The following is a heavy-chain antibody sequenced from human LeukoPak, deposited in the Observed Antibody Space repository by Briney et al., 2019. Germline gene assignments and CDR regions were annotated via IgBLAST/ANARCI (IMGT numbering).Heavy chain of an antibody. CDR3: ARDRPSGPRHFFDP. D-gene: IGHD6-6*01. V-gene: IGHV1-69*06. CDR1: GGTFSSYD. CDR2: IIPMLGTP. J-gene: IGHJ5*02. Sequence: GASVKVSCKASGGTFSSYDISWVRQAPGQGLEWMGGIIPMLGTPNYAQKFQGRVTITADKSTSTAYMDLSSLRSDDTAVYYCARDRPSGPRHFFDPWGQGTLVTVSS.